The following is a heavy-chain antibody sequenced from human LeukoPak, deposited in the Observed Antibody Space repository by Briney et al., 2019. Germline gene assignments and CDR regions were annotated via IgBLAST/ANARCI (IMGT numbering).Heavy chain of an antibody. CDR1: GFTFSSYS. Sequence: GGSLRLSCAASGFTFSSYSMNWVRQAPGKGLEWVSSISSSSSYIYYADSVKGRFTIPRGNAKNSPYLQMNSLRAEDTAVYYCAIIPRAAAGPSARSPFHYWGQGTLVTVSS. CDR3: AIIPRAAAGPSARSPFHY. V-gene: IGHV3-21*01. D-gene: IGHD6-13*01. CDR2: ISSSSSYI. J-gene: IGHJ4*02.